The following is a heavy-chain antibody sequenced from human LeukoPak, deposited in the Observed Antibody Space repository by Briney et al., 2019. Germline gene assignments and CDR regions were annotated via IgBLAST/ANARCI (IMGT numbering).Heavy chain of an antibody. J-gene: IGHJ4*02. CDR2: ISGPGSPT. D-gene: IGHD2-21*02. V-gene: IGHV3-23*01. Sequence: PGGSLRLSCGTSGFIFSDYAMSWVRQAPGKGLQWVSVISGPGSPTYYADSVKGRFTISRDNSKNTLYLQMNSLRAEDTAVYYCAKDCPGDGFDYWGQGTLVTVSS. CDR3: AKDCPGDGFDY. CDR1: GFIFSDYA.